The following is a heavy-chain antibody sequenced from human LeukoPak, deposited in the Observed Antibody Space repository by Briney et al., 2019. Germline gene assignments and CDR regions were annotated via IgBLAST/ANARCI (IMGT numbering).Heavy chain of an antibody. Sequence: PGGSLRLSRAAPGVTFSSSWMHWVRQAPGKGLVWVSRVNSDGSSTSYADSVKGRFTISRDNAKNTLYLQMNSLRAEDTAVYYCARGFEYGDYPFLGYYYMDVWGKGTTVTVSS. D-gene: IGHD4-17*01. CDR2: VNSDGSST. V-gene: IGHV3-74*01. CDR1: GVTFSSSW. J-gene: IGHJ6*03. CDR3: ARGFEYGDYPFLGYYYMDV.